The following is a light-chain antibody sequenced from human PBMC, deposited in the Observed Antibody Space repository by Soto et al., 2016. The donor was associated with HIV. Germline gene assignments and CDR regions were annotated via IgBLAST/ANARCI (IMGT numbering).Light chain of an antibody. CDR1: QSIIMW. Sequence: DIQMTQSPSTLSASAGDRVTITCRASQSIIMWLAWYQQKPGKAPHLLIYAASSLQSGVPSRFSGYRSGTDFTLTISSLQPDDLATYYCQQYEGYPRTFGGGTKGGD. V-gene: IGKV1-5*01. CDR3: QQYEGYPRT. CDR2: AAS. J-gene: IGKJ4*01.